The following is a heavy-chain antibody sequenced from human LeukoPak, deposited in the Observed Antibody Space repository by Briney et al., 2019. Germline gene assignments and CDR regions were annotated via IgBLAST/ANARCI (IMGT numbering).Heavy chain of an antibody. D-gene: IGHD3-9*01. CDR3: ARGYFDWVLVFDP. V-gene: IGHV1-69*05. CDR2: IIPIFGTA. J-gene: IGHJ5*02. CDR1: GYTFTSYG. Sequence: ASVKVSCKASGYTFTSYGISWVRQAPGQGLEWMGGIIPIFGTANYAQKFQGRVTITRNTSISTAYMELSSLRSEDTAVYYCARGYFDWVLVFDPWGQGTLVTVSS.